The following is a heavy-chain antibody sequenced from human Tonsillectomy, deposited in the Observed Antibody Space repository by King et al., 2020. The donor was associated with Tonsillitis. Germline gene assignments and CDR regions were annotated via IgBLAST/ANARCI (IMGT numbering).Heavy chain of an antibody. V-gene: IGHV3-30*04. J-gene: IGHJ4*02. Sequence: QLVQSGGGVVRPGKSLTLFCAAPGFSFSIFPMHWVRQAPGKGLEWVAFISYDGETKYYTDSLKGRFTISRDNSNHTLFLQMSSLRPEDTAVYFCATLWAGRFDYWGQGSLVTVSS. CDR1: GFSFSIFP. D-gene: IGHD3-10*01. CDR3: ATLWAGRFDY. CDR2: ISYDGETK.